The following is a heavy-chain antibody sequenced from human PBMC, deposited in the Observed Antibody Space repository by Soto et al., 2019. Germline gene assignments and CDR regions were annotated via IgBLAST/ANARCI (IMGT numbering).Heavy chain of an antibody. J-gene: IGHJ6*03. CDR2: ISSSGSTI. V-gene: IGHV3-11*01. D-gene: IGHD3-10*01. CDR1: GFTFSDYY. CDR3: ARDTPYYYGSGSYSHHYYYYMDV. Sequence: GGSLRLSCAASGFTFSDYYMSWIRQAPGKGLEWVSYISSSGSTIYYADSVKGRFTISRDNAKNSLCLQMNSLRAEDTAVYYCARDTPYYYGSGSYSHHYYYYMDVWGKGTTVTVSS.